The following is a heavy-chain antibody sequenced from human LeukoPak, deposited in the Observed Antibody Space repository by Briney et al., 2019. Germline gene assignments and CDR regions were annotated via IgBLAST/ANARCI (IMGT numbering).Heavy chain of an antibody. Sequence: GGSPRLSCAASGFTFNNDGMSWVRQAPGKGPEWVSAISASGGSTYYAASVKGRFTISRDNSKNTLFLQMNSLRAEDTAVYYCAKSAPDFDYWGQGTLVTVSS. J-gene: IGHJ4*02. V-gene: IGHV3-23*01. CDR3: AKSAPDFDY. CDR1: GFTFNNDG. CDR2: ISASGGST.